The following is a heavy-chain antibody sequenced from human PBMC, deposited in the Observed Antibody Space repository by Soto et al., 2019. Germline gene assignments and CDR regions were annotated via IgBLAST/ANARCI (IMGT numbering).Heavy chain of an antibody. D-gene: IGHD2-2*01. CDR2: INPNSGGT. J-gene: IGHJ5*02. V-gene: IGHV1-2*04. Sequence: ASVKVSCKASGYTFTGYYMHWVRQAPGQGLERMGWINPNSGGTNYAQKFQGWVTMTRDTSISTAYMELSRLRSDDTAVYYCARDKCSSTSCYLRNWFDPWGQGTLVTVSS. CDR1: GYTFTGYY. CDR3: ARDKCSSTSCYLRNWFDP.